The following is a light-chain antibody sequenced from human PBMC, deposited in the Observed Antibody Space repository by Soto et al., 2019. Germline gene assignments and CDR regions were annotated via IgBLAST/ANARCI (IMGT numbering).Light chain of an antibody. CDR1: QSVSSN. Sequence: IVMTQSPATLSVSPGERATLSCRASQSVSSNLAWYQQKPGQAPRLLIYGASTRATGIPARFSGSGSGTEFTLTISSLQSEDFAVYYCQQYTKWPGAFGPGTKVDIK. V-gene: IGKV3-15*01. CDR3: QQYTKWPGA. CDR2: GAS. J-gene: IGKJ3*01.